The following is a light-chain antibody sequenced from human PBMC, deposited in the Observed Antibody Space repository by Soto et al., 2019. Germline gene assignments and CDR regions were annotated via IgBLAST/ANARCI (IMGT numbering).Light chain of an antibody. CDR2: DAS. CDR3: QQRINWPPAIT. CDR1: QSVSSY. Sequence: EIVLTQSPATLSLSPEERATLSCRASQSVSSYLAWYQQKPGQAPRLLIYDASNRATGIPARFSGSGSGTDFTLTISSLEPEDFAVYYCQQRINWPPAITFGQGTRLEIK. V-gene: IGKV3-11*01. J-gene: IGKJ5*01.